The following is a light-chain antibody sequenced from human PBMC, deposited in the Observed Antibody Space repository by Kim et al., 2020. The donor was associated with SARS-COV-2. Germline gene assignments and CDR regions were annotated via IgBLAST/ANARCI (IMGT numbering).Light chain of an antibody. J-gene: IGLJ3*02. CDR3: QTWGPGIRV. Sequence: ASVKLTWTRSNGHYTSAIAWHQQQPGKGPRYLMKVNSDGSHSKGDGIPDRFSGSSSGAERYLTISSLQSDDEADYYCQTWGPGIRVFGGGTQLTVL. CDR1: NGHYTSA. CDR2: VNSDGSH. V-gene: IGLV4-69*01.